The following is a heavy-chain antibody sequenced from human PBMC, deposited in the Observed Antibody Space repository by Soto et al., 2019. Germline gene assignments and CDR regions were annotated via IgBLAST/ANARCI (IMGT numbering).Heavy chain of an antibody. CDR1: GFTFSSFS. J-gene: IGHJ5*02. CDR3: AKPQWELLA. Sequence: EVRLLESGENLVQPGGSLRLSCATSGFTFSSFSMSWVRQAPGKGLEWVSAISGSGDTTYYADSVKGRFTISRDSSKNTLYLQMNILRADDTAVYYCAKPQWELLAWGQGILVTVSA. V-gene: IGHV3-23*01. D-gene: IGHD1-26*01. CDR2: ISGSGDTT.